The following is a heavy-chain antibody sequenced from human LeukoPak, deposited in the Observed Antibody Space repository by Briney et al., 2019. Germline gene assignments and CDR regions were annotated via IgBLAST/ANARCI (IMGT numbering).Heavy chain of an antibody. CDR2: IYSGGTT. Sequence: PGGSLRLSCAASGFTVSGNYMSWVRQAPGKGLEWVSVIYSGGTTYYADSVKGRFTISRDNSKNTLYLQLNSLRVEDTAVYYCVRGALGAAGRLDYWGQGTLVTVSS. V-gene: IGHV3-66*01. CDR3: VRGALGAAGRLDY. J-gene: IGHJ4*02. D-gene: IGHD6-13*01. CDR1: GFTVSGNY.